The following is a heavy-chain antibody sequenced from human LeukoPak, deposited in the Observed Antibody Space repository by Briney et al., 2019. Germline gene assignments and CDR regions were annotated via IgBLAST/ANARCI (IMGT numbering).Heavy chain of an antibody. J-gene: IGHJ4*02. CDR3: ATYRQVLLPFES. CDR1: GFTFSSYG. Sequence: PGGSLRLSCASSGFTFSSYGMHWVRQAPGQGLEWVAFIRYDGSYKYYADSVKGRFTISRDNSKNTLYLQMNSLRAEDTAIYYCATYRQVLLPFESWGQGTLVTVSS. V-gene: IGHV3-30*02. D-gene: IGHD2-8*02. CDR2: IRYDGSYK.